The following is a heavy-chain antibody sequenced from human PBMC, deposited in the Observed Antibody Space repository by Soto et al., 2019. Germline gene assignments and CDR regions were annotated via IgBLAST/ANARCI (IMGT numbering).Heavy chain of an antibody. Sequence: QLQLQESGPGLVKPSETLSLTCTVSGGSISSSSYYWGWIRQPPGKGLEWIGTIYYSGSTYYNPSLKSRVTISVDTSKNQFSLKLSSVTAADTAVYYCARRDSLGWFDPWGQGTLVTVSS. J-gene: IGHJ5*02. CDR2: IYYSGST. CDR3: ARRDSLGWFDP. D-gene: IGHD3-22*01. V-gene: IGHV4-39*01. CDR1: GGSISSSSYY.